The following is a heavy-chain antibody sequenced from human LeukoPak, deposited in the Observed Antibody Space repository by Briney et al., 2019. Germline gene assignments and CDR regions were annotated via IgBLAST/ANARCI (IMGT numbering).Heavy chain of an antibody. CDR1: GYTFTGYY. D-gene: IGHD2-2*02. J-gene: IGHJ6*03. Sequence: ASVKVSCKASGYTFTGYYIHWVRQAPGQGLEWMGWINPNSGGTNHAQKFQGRVSMTRDTSISTAYMELSRLRSDDTAVYYCARDLGSYCSRTSCYNYYYYYMDVWGKGTTVTVSS. V-gene: IGHV1-2*02. CDR3: ARDLGSYCSRTSCYNYYYYYMDV. CDR2: INPNSGGT.